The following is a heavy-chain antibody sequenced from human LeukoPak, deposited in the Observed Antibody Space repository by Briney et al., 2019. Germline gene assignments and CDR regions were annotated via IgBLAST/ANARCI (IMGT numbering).Heavy chain of an antibody. CDR1: GYTFTSYY. J-gene: IGHJ4*02. D-gene: IGHD3-22*01. CDR3: ARDGMYYYDSSGYYSFDY. V-gene: IGHV1-46*01. CDR2: INPSGGST. Sequence: ASVKVSCKASGYTFTSYYMHWVRQAPGQGLEWMGIINPSGGSTSYAQKFQGRVTMTRDMSTSTVYMEPSSLRSEDTAVYYCARDGMYYYDSSGYYSFDYWGQGTLVTVSS.